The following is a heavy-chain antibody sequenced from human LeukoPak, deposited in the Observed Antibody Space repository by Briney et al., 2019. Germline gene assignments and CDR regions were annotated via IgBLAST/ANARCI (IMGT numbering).Heavy chain of an antibody. V-gene: IGHV3-23*01. D-gene: IGHD2-2*01. Sequence: PGGSLRLSCAASGFSFSSYAMSWVRQAPGQGLEWVSTISGSFTTYYTDSVKGRFTISRDNSKNTLYLQTNSLRAEDTAMYYCARGLGYCTSTTCLLPFDYWGQGTLVTVSS. CDR1: GFSFSSYA. CDR3: ARGLGYCTSTTCLLPFDY. J-gene: IGHJ4*02. CDR2: ISGSFTT.